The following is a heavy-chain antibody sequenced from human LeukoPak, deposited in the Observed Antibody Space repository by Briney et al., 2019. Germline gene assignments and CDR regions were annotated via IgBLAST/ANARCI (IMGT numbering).Heavy chain of an antibody. CDR1: GLAISGYW. Sequence: PGGSLRLSRAASGLAISGYWMHWVRQAPGKGLEWVSALSGTTGSTFYADSVKGRFTISRDNSKNTLYLQMNSLRVEDTALYYCTKDQADGGRWWYAFDIWGQGTVVAVSS. J-gene: IGHJ3*02. V-gene: IGHV3-23*01. D-gene: IGHD2-8*02. CDR2: LSGTTGST. CDR3: TKDQADGGRWWYAFDI.